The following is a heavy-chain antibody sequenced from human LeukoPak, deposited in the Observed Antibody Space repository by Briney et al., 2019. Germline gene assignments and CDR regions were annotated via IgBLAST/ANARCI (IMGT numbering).Heavy chain of an antibody. J-gene: IGHJ4*02. CDR2: IIPIFGTA. V-gene: IGHV1-69*13. CDR3: ARTKYYYGSGPSDY. CDR1: GGTFSSYA. Sequence: SVKVSCKASGGTFSSYAISWVRQARGQGLEWMGGIIPIFGTANYAQKFQGRVTITADESTSTAYMELSSLRSEDTAVYYCARTKYYYGSGPSDYWGQGTLVTVSS. D-gene: IGHD3-10*01.